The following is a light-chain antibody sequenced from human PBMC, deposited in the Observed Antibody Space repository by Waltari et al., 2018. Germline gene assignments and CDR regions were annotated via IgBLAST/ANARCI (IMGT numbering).Light chain of an antibody. Sequence: IVLTQSPGPLSLSPGERATLSCRASQSIPSNYLAWYQQRPGRAPILLIYIASSRATGIPDRFSGSGSGTYCTLTISSLEPEDFAVYYCQQSGGSPFTFGPGTTVDI. V-gene: IGKV3-20*01. CDR3: QQSGGSPFT. CDR1: QSIPSNY. CDR2: IAS. J-gene: IGKJ3*01.